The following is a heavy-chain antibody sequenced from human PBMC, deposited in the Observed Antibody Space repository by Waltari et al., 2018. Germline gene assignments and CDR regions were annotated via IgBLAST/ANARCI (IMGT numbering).Heavy chain of an antibody. Sequence: QVQLQESGPGLVKPSETLSLPCTVSGGSISSYYWAWIRQPPGKGLDWIGYIDYSGTTNYDPSLKSRVTISVDTSKNQFARKLSSVTAADTAVYYCARGLGYCSSNRCFDAFDIWGQGTMVTVSS. V-gene: IGHV4-59*01. CDR3: ARGLGYCSSNRCFDAFDI. J-gene: IGHJ3*02. CDR2: IDYSGTT. D-gene: IGHD2-2*01. CDR1: GGSISSYY.